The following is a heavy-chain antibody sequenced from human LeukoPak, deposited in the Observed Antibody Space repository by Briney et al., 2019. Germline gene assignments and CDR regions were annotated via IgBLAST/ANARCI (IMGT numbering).Heavy chain of an antibody. CDR1: GAAIDVESYY. Sequence: PSETLSLTCTVSGAAIDVESYYWSWVRQSAGKGLEWIGRIDHGGVTNYNPSLQSRVTISLDTSQKQFSLKLNSVTAADTAVYYCARGHDYYSEYFQHWGQGTLVSVSS. V-gene: IGHV4-61*02. J-gene: IGHJ1*01. CDR2: IDHGGVT. CDR3: ARGHDYYSEYFQH. D-gene: IGHD1-26*01.